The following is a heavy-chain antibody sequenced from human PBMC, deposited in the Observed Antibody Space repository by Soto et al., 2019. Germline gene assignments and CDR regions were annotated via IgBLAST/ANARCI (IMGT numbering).Heavy chain of an antibody. CDR2: ISSSSSTI. CDR1: GFTFSSYS. CDR3: ARALLVVVVAASSMDV. D-gene: IGHD2-15*01. V-gene: IGHV3-48*02. J-gene: IGHJ6*02. Sequence: QPGGSLRLSCAASGFTFSSYSMNWVRQAPGKRLEWVSYISSSSSTIYYADSVKGRFIISRDNAKNSLYLQMNSLRDEDTVVYYCARALLVVVVAASSMDVWGQGTTVTVSS.